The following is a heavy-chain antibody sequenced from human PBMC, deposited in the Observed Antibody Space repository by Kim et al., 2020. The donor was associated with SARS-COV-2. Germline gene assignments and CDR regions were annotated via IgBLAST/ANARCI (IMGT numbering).Heavy chain of an antibody. CDR2: INHSGST. J-gene: IGHJ6*03. V-gene: IGHV4-34*01. Sequence: SETLSLTCAVYGGSFSGYYWSWIRQPPGKGLEWIGEINHSGSTNYNPSLKSRVTISVDTSKNQFSLKLSSVTAADTAVYYCARGTRQWLSRHYYYYMDVWGKGISVNVSS. CDR1: GGSFSGYY. D-gene: IGHD6-19*01. CDR3: ARGTRQWLSRHYYYYMDV.